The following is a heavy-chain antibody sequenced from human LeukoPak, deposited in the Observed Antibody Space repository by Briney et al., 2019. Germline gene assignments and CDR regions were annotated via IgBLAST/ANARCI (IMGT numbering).Heavy chain of an antibody. V-gene: IGHV1-69*05. D-gene: IGHD1-26*01. CDR2: IIPIFGTA. Sequence: SVKVSCKASGGTFSSYAISWVRRAPGQGLEWMGGIIPIFGTANYAQNFQGRVTFISNTSATTAFMELSSLRSEDAAVYYCARDSGSGNNDYWGQGTLVTVSS. CDR3: ARDSGSGNNDY. CDR1: GGTFSSYA. J-gene: IGHJ4*02.